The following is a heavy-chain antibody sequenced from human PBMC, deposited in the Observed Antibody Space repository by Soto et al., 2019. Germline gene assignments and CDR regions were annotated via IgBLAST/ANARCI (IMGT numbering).Heavy chain of an antibody. V-gene: IGHV1-58*01. CDR3: AAEDIDWNPGYYYYYGMDV. CDR1: GFTFTSSA. CDR2: IVVGSGNT. Sequence: SVKVSCKASGFTFTSSAVQWVRQARGQRLEWIGWIVVGSGNTNYAQKFQERVTITRDMSTSTAYMELSSLRSEDTAVYYCAAEDIDWNPGYYYYYGMDVWGQGTTVTVSS. D-gene: IGHD1-1*01. J-gene: IGHJ6*02.